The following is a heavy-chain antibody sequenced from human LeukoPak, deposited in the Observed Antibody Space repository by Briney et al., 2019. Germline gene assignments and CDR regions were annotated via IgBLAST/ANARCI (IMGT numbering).Heavy chain of an antibody. V-gene: IGHV1-18*01. Sequence: ASVKVSCKASGYTFTSYGISWVRQAPGQGLEWMGWISAYNGNTNYAQKLQGRVAMTTDTSTSTAYMELRSLRSDDTAVYYCARDRLTYYYDSSGWSPSDYFDYWGQGTLVTVSS. J-gene: IGHJ4*02. CDR3: ARDRLTYYYDSSGWSPSDYFDY. CDR1: GYTFTSYG. D-gene: IGHD3-22*01. CDR2: ISAYNGNT.